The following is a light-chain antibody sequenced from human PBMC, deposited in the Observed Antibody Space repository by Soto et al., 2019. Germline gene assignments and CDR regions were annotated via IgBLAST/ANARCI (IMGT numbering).Light chain of an antibody. CDR1: GSDVGGCNY. CDR3: SSYAGSNFWV. J-gene: IGLJ3*02. Sequence: QSALTQPPSASGSPGQSVTISCTGTGSDVGGCNYVSWYQQHPGKAPKLIIYEVSQRPSGVPDRFSGSKSGNTASLTVSGLQAEDEADYYCSSYAGSNFWVFGGGTKLTVL. V-gene: IGLV2-8*01. CDR2: EVS.